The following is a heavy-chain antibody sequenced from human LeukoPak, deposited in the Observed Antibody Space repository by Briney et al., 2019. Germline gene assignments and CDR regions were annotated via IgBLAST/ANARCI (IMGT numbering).Heavy chain of an antibody. V-gene: IGHV3-11*01. J-gene: IGHJ6*02. Sequence: RXSXXXXGFTXXXYYMSWVRQAPGKGLEWVSYISSSGSTIYYADSVKGGFTISRDNANNSLYLQMNSLRAEDTAVYYCAKAGALERYYGMDVWGQGTTVTVSS. CDR1: GFTXXXYY. D-gene: IGHD1-1*01. CDR2: ISSSGSTI. CDR3: AKAGALERYYGMDV.